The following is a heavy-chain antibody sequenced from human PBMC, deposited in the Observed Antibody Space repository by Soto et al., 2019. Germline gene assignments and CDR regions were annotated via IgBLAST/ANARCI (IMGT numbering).Heavy chain of an antibody. V-gene: IGHV5-51*01. CDR3: ARPPNKRARSFGAI. J-gene: IGHJ3*02. CDR2: IYPGDSDT. Sequence: PGESLKISCKGSGYTFTTYWIGWVRQMPGKGLEWMGIIYPGDSDTRYSPSFQGQVTISADKSTSTAYLQWSSLKASDTAMYYCARPPNKRARSFGAIWGQGSLVIVSS. D-gene: IGHD3-10*01. CDR1: GYTFTTYW.